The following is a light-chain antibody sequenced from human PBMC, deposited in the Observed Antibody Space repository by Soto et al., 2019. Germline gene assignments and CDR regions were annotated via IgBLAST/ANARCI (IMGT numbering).Light chain of an antibody. Sequence: ETFMTQSPATLSVSPGDRATLSCRASQSVSNNLAWYQQRPGQAPRLLIYGASTRATGIPARFSGSGSGTEFTLTLSSLQSEDFAVYYCQQYNDWPPWTFGQGTKVEIK. V-gene: IGKV3-15*01. CDR3: QQYNDWPPWT. CDR2: GAS. J-gene: IGKJ1*01. CDR1: QSVSNN.